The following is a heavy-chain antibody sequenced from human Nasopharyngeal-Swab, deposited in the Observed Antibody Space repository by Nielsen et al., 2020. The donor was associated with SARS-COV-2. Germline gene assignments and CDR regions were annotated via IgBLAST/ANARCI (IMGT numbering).Heavy chain of an antibody. D-gene: IGHD3-3*01. CDR3: VKDWRYEYPSYMDI. J-gene: IGHJ6*03. CDR2: IWYDGSNK. CDR1: GFTFSSYG. Sequence: GESLKISCVASGFTFSSYGMHWVRQAPGKGPEWVAVIWYDGSNKYYGDSVKGRFTISRDNSKSTLYLQLSSLRGDDTAVYYCVKDWRYEYPSYMDIWGKGTTIIVSS. V-gene: IGHV3-33*06.